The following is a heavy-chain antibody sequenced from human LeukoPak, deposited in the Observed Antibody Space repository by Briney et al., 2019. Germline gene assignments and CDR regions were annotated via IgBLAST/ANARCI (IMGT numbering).Heavy chain of an antibody. D-gene: IGHD6-6*01. CDR3: ARDGPTSIAALGYYHMDV. Sequence: GASVKVSCKASGYTFTSYGISWVRQAPGQGLEWMGWISAYNGNTNYAQKLQGRVTMTKDTSTNTAYMELRNLRSDDAAVYYCARDGPTSIAALGYYHMDVWGKGTTVTVSS. V-gene: IGHV1-18*01. J-gene: IGHJ6*03. CDR2: ISAYNGNT. CDR1: GYTFTSYG.